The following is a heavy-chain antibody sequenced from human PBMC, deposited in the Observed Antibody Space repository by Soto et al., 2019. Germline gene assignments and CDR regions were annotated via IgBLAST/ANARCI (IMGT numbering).Heavy chain of an antibody. V-gene: IGHV3-7*03. CDR2: IKQDGSEK. CDR3: AREGYYYRMEV. Sequence: GGSLRLSCAASGFTFSSYWMSCVRQAPGKGLEWVANIKQDGSEKYYVDSVKGRFTISRDNAKNSLYLQMNSLRAEDTAVYYCAREGYYYRMEVWGPGTKVTVYS. CDR1: GFTFSSYW. J-gene: IGHJ6*02.